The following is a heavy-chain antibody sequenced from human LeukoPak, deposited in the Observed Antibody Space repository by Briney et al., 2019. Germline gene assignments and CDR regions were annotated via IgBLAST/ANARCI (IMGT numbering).Heavy chain of an antibody. J-gene: IGHJ4*02. CDR2: ISYDGSNK. CDR3: AKLLITRVVIPPALDS. Sequence: GGSLRLSCAASGFTFNTYGMYWVRQARGKGLEWVAVISYDGSNKYYADSVKGRFTISRDNSKNTLFLQMNSLKAEDTALYYCAKLLITRVVIPPALDSWGQGTLVTVSS. V-gene: IGHV3-30*18. CDR1: GFTFNTYG. D-gene: IGHD2/OR15-2a*01.